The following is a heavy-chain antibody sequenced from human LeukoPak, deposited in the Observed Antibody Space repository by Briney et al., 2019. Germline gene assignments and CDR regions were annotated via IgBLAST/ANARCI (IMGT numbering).Heavy chain of an antibody. J-gene: IGHJ4*02. CDR2: INHSGST. CDR3: ARGRYCSGGSCHPNLFDY. D-gene: IGHD2-15*01. Sequence: SETLSLTCAVYGGSFSGYYWSSIRQPPGKGLEWIGEINHSGSTNYNPSLKSRVTISVDTSKNQFSLKLSSVTAADTAVYYCARGRYCSGGSCHPNLFDYWGQGTLVTVSS. V-gene: IGHV4-34*01. CDR1: GGSFSGYY.